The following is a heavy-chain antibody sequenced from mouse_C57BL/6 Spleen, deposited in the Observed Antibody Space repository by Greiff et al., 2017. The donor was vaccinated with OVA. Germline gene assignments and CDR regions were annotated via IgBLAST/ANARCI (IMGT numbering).Heavy chain of an antibody. D-gene: IGHD1-1*01. J-gene: IGHJ4*01. CDR2: IYPGSGST. Sequence: QVQLQQPGAELVKPGASVKMSCKASGYTFTSYWITWVKQRPGQGLEWIGDIYPGSGSTNYNEKFKSKATLTVDTSSSTAYMQLSSLTSGDSAVYYCARLDYGSSPYAMDYWGQGTSVTVSS. V-gene: IGHV1-55*01. CDR1: GYTFTSYW. CDR3: ARLDYGSSPYAMDY.